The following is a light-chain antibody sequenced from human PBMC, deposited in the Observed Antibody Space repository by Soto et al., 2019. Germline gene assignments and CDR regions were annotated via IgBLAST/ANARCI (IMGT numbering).Light chain of an antibody. CDR2: GAS. J-gene: IGKJ5*01. V-gene: IGKV3-15*01. Sequence: EIVMTQSPATLSVSPGERATLSCRASQSVSSNLAWYQQKPGQAPRLLIYGASTSATGIPARFSGSGSGTEFTLTISSLKSEDVAVYYCQQYNNWPLSITFGQGTRLEIK. CDR1: QSVSSN. CDR3: QQYNNWPLSIT.